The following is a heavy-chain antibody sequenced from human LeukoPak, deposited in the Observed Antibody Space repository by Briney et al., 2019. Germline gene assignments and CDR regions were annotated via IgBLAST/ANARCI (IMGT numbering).Heavy chain of an antibody. CDR1: GFTFGSYW. Sequence: GGSLRLSCAASGFTFGSYWMHWVRHAPGKGLVWVSRIKSDGSSTSYADSVKGRFTISRDNAKNTLYLQMNSLRAEDTAVYYCARTPWYFDSSGYSGVDYWGQGILVTVSS. J-gene: IGHJ4*02. V-gene: IGHV3-74*01. CDR3: ARTPWYFDSSGYSGVDY. D-gene: IGHD3-22*01. CDR2: IKSDGSST.